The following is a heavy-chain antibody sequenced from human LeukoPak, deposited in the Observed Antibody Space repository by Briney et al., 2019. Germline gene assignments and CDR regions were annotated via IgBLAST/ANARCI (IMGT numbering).Heavy chain of an antibody. V-gene: IGHV1-46*01. J-gene: IGHJ6*02. D-gene: IGHD1-1*01. CDR2: INPSGGST. CDR1: GYTFTSYY. Sequence: GASVKVSCKASGYTFTSYYMHWVRHAPGHGLEWMGIINPSGGSTSYAQKFQGRVTMTRDTSTSTVYMELSSLSSEDTAVYYCARDNWNDNGMDVWGQGTTVTVSS. CDR3: ARDNWNDNGMDV.